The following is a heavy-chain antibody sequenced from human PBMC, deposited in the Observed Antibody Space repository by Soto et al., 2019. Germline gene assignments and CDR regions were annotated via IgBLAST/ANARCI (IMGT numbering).Heavy chain of an antibody. V-gene: IGHV4-39*01. J-gene: IGHJ6*02. CDR3: ASYNKGDGYNYPYYYGMDV. Sequence: SETLSLTCAVSGGSITTSSYFWGWIRRPPGKGLEWIGDIYYVGSTFYNPSLKRRVTISVDTSKSQLSLNLNSVTAADTAVYYCASYNKGDGYNYPYYYGMDVWGQGTTVTVSS. CDR2: IYYVGST. CDR1: GGSITTSSYF. D-gene: IGHD5-12*01.